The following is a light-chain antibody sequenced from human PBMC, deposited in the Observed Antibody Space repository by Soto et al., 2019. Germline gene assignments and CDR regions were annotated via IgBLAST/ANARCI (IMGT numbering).Light chain of an antibody. V-gene: IGLV1-40*01. CDR2: GNN. CDR3: QSYATGLSVLYV. Sequence: QSVLTPPPSVSGAPGQRVTISCTGSSSNIGAGYDVHWYQQLPGTAPKLLIYGNNNRPSGVPDRFSGSKSGTSASLAVTGLQAEDEADYYCQSYATGLSVLYVFGTGTKLTVL. J-gene: IGLJ1*01. CDR1: SSNIGAGYD.